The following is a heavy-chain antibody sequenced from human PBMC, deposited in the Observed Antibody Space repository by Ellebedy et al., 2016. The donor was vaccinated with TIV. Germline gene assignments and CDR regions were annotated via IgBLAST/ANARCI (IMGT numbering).Heavy chain of an antibody. CDR3: ATDGSYGDYLSPTHAFVI. CDR1: GFTFSSYW. CDR2: IKQEGSEK. V-gene: IGHV3-7*01. J-gene: IGHJ3*02. D-gene: IGHD4-17*01. Sequence: GESLKISCGASGFTFSSYWMSWVRPAPGKGLEWVANIKQEGSEKYYVDSVKGRFTISSDNAKNSLYLHLNSLRAEDTAMYYCATDGSYGDYLSPTHAFVIWGQGTMVTVSA.